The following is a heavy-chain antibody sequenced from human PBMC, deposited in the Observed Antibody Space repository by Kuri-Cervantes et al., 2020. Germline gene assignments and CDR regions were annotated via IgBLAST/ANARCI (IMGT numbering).Heavy chain of an antibody. CDR1: GYTFTSYY. CDR3: ARVWAGYCSGGSCYANYYYYYGMDV. D-gene: IGHD2-15*01. CDR2: INPSGGST. Sequence: ASVKVSCKASGYTFTSYYMHWVRQAPGQGLEWMGIINPSGGSTNYAQKFQCRVTMTRDTSISTAYMELSRLRSDDTAVYYCARVWAGYCSGGSCYANYYYYYGMDVWGQGTTVTVSS. V-gene: IGHV1-2*02. J-gene: IGHJ6*02.